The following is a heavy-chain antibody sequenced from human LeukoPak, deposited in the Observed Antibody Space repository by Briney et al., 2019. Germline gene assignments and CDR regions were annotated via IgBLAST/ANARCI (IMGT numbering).Heavy chain of an antibody. Sequence: PSETLSLTCTVSGDSISTYYWSWIRQPPGKGLEWIGNVENTGIINYNPSLESRVTISVDTSKNQFSLRLSSVTAADTAVYYCARAVGDSGYGGYFDYWGQGTLVTVSS. CDR1: GDSISTYY. CDR3: ARAVGDSGYGGYFDY. V-gene: IGHV4-59*01. D-gene: IGHD5-12*01. J-gene: IGHJ4*02. CDR2: VENTGII.